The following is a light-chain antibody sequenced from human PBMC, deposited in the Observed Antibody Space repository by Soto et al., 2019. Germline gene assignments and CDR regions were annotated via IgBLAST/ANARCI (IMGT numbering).Light chain of an antibody. CDR2: EVS. CDR3: CSYAGSYV. Sequence: QSALTQPASVSGSPGQSITISCTGTSSDVGSYNLVSWYQQHPGKAPKLMIYEVSKRPSGVSNRFSGSKSGNTASLTISGLQAEDDTDYYCCSYAGSYVFGTGTKLTVL. CDR1: SSDVGSYNL. J-gene: IGLJ1*01. V-gene: IGLV2-23*02.